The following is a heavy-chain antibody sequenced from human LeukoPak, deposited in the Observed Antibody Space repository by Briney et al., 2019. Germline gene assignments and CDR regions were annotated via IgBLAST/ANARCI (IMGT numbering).Heavy chain of an antibody. CDR3: ARWSYDPPYYYGMDV. CDR1: GCTFTGYY. J-gene: IGHJ6*02. D-gene: IGHD1-26*01. Sequence: ASVKVSCKASGCTFTGYYMHWVRQAPGQGLEWMGWINPNSGGTNYAQKFQGRVAMTRDTSISTAYMELSRLRSDDTAVYYCARWSYDPPYYYGMDVWGQGTTVTVSS. CDR2: INPNSGGT. V-gene: IGHV1-2*02.